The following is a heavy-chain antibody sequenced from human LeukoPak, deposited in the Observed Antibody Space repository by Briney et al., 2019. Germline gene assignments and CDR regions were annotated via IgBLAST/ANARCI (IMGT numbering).Heavy chain of an antibody. CDR2: IYYSGST. D-gene: IGHD5-18*01. CDR3: AGGYSSAYYYYMDV. J-gene: IGHJ6*03. Sequence: SETLSLTCTVSGGSISSYYWSWIRQPPGKGLEWIGYIYYSGSTNYNPSPKSRVTISVDTSKNQFSLKLSSVTAADTAVYYCAGGYSSAYYYYMDVWGKGTTVTVSS. CDR1: GGSISSYY. V-gene: IGHV4-59*01.